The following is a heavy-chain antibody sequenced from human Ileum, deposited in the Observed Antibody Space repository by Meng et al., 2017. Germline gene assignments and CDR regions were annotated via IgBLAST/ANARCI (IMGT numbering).Heavy chain of an antibody. CDR3: ARWGGSSVRPSDV. V-gene: IGHV4-59*02. CDR2: IHHSGDT. D-gene: IGHD1-26*01. J-gene: IGHJ3*01. Sequence: SETLSLTCTVSGGSVTSTYWNWVRQSPDKGLEWIGYIHHSGDTKNNPSLKSRVTMSIDTSKNQFSLWLSSVIAADTAVYYWARWGGSSVRPSDVLGQGTLVTVSS. CDR1: GGSVTSTY.